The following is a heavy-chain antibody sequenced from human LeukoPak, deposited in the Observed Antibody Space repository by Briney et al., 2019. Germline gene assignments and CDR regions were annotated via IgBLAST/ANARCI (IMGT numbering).Heavy chain of an antibody. CDR1: GYTFTGYW. CDR3: ARHAVYGDYAASRTFCFDS. D-gene: IGHD4-17*01. CDR2: IYPGDSET. Sequence: GESLKISCKGSGYTFTGYWIGWVRQMPGKGLEWMAFIYPGDSETRYSPSFQGQVTISVDKSINTAYLQWSSLKASDTAMYYCARHAVYGDYAASRTFCFDSWGPGTLVTVSS. J-gene: IGHJ4*02. V-gene: IGHV5-51*01.